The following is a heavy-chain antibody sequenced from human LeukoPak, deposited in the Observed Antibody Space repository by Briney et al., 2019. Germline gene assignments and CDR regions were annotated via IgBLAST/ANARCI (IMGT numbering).Heavy chain of an antibody. D-gene: IGHD3-22*01. CDR3: ARVGYYDNDAFDI. J-gene: IGHJ3*02. CDR1: GYTFTGYY. V-gene: IGHV1-2*02. CDR2: INPNSGGT. Sequence: ASVKVSCKASGYTFTGYYMHWVRQAPGQGLEWMGWINPNSGGTNYAQKFRGRVTMTRDTSISTAYMELSRLRSDDTAVYYCARVGYYDNDAFDIWGQGTMVTVSS.